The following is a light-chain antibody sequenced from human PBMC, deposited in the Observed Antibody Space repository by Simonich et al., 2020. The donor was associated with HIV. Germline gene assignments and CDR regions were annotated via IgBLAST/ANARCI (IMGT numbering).Light chain of an antibody. Sequence: QSALTQPPSVSGSPGQSVTISCTGTSSDIDSYNRVSWYQQPPGPAPKHIIYEVSNRPSGVPDRFSGSKSGNTASLTISGLQAEDEADYYCSSYTNISTLVFGGGTKLTVL. CDR1: SSDIDSYNR. CDR3: SSYTNISTLV. V-gene: IGLV2-18*02. CDR2: EVS. J-gene: IGLJ3*02.